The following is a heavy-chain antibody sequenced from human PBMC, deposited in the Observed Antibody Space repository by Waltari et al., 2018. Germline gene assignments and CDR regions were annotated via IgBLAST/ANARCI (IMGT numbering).Heavy chain of an antibody. CDR2: IYSGGRT. Sequence: EVQLVESGGGLIQPGGSLRLSCAASGFPVSSNYMSWVLQAPGKGREGVLVIYSGGRTYYADSLKGRFTISRDNSKNTLYLQMNSLRAEDTAVYYCARGGYSYGPGTFDYWGQGTLVTVSS. CDR1: GFPVSSNY. V-gene: IGHV3-53*01. CDR3: ARGGYSYGPGTFDY. D-gene: IGHD5-18*01. J-gene: IGHJ4*02.